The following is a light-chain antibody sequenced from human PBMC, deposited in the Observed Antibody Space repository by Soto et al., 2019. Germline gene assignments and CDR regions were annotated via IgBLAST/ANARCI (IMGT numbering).Light chain of an antibody. J-gene: IGKJ4*01. Sequence: DIVMTQSPDSLAVSLGERATINCKSSQSVLYSSNNKNYLAWYQQKPGQPPKLLIYWASTRESGVPDRFSGSGSGTDFTPTISSLQAEDVAVYYCQQYYSPPLTFGGGTKVEIK. CDR1: QSVLYSSNNKNY. CDR2: WAS. V-gene: IGKV4-1*01. CDR3: QQYYSPPLT.